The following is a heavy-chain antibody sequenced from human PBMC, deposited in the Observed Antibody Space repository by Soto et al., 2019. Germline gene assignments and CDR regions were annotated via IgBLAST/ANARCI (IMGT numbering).Heavy chain of an antibody. D-gene: IGHD2-8*02. CDR3: VRELTGGGPY. CDR2: MDSNSGQT. Sequence: GXSVKVSFKDTIYAFRSSGISWVRQAPVQGLEWMGWMDSNSGQTKYSQSVQDRVTMTADASTRTVYMELGSLTSDDTAVYYCVRELTGGGPYWGQGTLVTVSS. V-gene: IGHV1-18*01. CDR1: IYAFRSSG. J-gene: IGHJ4*02.